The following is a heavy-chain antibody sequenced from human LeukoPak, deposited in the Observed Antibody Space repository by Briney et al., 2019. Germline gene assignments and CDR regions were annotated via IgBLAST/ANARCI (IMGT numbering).Heavy chain of an antibody. V-gene: IGHV3-74*01. CDR1: EFSFSTYW. D-gene: IGHD3-10*01. CDR3: ARGSGLEFGESQGGY. Sequence: GGSRRLSCAAAEFSFSTYWMHWVRQAPGKGLMWVSRISSDGSLTKYADSVKGRFTISRDNAKNTVYLQMNSLRAEDTAVYYCARGSGLEFGESQGGYWGQGTLVTVSS. J-gene: IGHJ4*02. CDR2: ISSDGSLT.